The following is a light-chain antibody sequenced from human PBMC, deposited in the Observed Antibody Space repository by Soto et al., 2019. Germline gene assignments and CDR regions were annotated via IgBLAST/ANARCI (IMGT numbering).Light chain of an antibody. CDR3: QHRDNWSYI. Sequence: DIQMTQSPCAVSASVGDGVTSTCLASQGISSWLAWYQQKPGKAPKLLIYAASSLQSGVPARFSGSGSGTDYTLTISSLEAEDFAVYYCQHRDNWSYIFGQGTKVDI. V-gene: IGKV1-12*01. CDR1: QGISSW. CDR2: AAS. J-gene: IGKJ2*01.